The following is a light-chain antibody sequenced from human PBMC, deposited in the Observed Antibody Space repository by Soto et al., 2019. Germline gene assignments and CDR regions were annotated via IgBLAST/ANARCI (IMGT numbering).Light chain of an antibody. V-gene: IGKV3-20*01. CDR3: QQYSDSPRS. CDR2: GAS. CDR1: QTVRTNY. Sequence: EIVLTQSPGTLSLSPGERATLSCRASQTVRTNYLAWFQHKPGQAPRLLIYGASSRATGIPGRCSGRGTGTDFTLNINRLEPEDFAVYFCQQYSDSPRSFGGGTKVEIK. J-gene: IGKJ4*01.